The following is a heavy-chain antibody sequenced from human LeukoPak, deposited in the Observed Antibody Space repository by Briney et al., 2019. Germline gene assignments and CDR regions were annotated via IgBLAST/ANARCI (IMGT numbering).Heavy chain of an antibody. V-gene: IGHV3-20*04. CDR3: ARELESSGYYFDAFDI. D-gene: IGHD3-22*01. CDR2: INWYGGST. Sequence: PGGSLRLSCAASGFTFDDYGMSWVRQAPGKGLEWVSGINWYGGSTGYADSVKGRFTISRDNAKNSLYLQMNSLRAEDTALYYCARELESSGYYFDAFDIWGQGTMVTVSS. CDR1: GFTFDDYG. J-gene: IGHJ3*02.